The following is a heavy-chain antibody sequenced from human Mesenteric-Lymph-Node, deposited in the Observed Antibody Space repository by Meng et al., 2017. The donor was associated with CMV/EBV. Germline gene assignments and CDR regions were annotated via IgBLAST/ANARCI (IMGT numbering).Heavy chain of an antibody. CDR3: ARAPLRDY. Sequence: ASVKVSCKASGYTFIGYYIHWLRQAPGQGLEWMGWINPNSGGTNYAQKFQGRVTMTRDTSISTAYMELSRLRSDDTAVYYCARAPLRDYWGQGTLVTVSS. CDR1: GYTFIGYY. V-gene: IGHV1-2*02. CDR2: INPNSGGT. J-gene: IGHJ4*02.